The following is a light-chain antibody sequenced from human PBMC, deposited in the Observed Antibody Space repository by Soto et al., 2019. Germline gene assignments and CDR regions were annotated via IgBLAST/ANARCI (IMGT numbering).Light chain of an antibody. CDR2: TAS. Sequence: DIQMTQSPSSLSASVGDRVTITCRASQAISNYVAWYQQRPGKVPKLLIYTASTLQSGVPSRFSGNGSGTDFTLTISSLQPEDVATYYCQMHNSAPFSFGPGTKVDIK. J-gene: IGKJ3*01. CDR1: QAISNY. V-gene: IGKV1-27*01. CDR3: QMHNSAPFS.